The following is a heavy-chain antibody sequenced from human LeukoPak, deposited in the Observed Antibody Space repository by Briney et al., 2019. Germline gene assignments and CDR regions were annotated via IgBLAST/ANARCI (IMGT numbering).Heavy chain of an antibody. J-gene: IGHJ4*02. Sequence: PGGSLRLSCAASGFNFDDYGMSWVRQAPGKGLEWVSGINWNGGSTGYADSVMGRFTISRDNAKNSLYLQMNSLRAEDTAVYYCAKYYYDSSGYYITPPARAPDYWGQGTLVTVSS. D-gene: IGHD3-22*01. V-gene: IGHV3-20*04. CDR3: AKYYYDSSGYYITPPARAPDY. CDR2: INWNGGST. CDR1: GFNFDDYG.